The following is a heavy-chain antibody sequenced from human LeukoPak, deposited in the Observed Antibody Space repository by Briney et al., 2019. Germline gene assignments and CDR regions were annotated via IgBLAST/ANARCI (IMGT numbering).Heavy chain of an antibody. J-gene: IGHJ4*02. Sequence: SQTLSLTCTVSGGSISSGDYYWGWIRQPPGKGLEWIGYIYYSGSTYYNPSLKSRVTISVDTSKNQFSLKLSSVTAADTAVYYCARDFAYGSGSHPLDYWGQGTLVTVSS. V-gene: IGHV4-30-4*01. CDR1: GGSISSGDYY. CDR2: IYYSGST. D-gene: IGHD3-10*01. CDR3: ARDFAYGSGSHPLDY.